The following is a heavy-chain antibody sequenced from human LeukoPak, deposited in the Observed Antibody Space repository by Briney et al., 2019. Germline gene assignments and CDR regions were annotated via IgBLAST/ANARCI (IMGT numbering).Heavy chain of an antibody. V-gene: IGHV1-69*05. Sequence: GASVKVSCKASGGTFSSYAISWVRQAPGQGLEWMGGIIPIFGTANYAQKFQGRVTITTDESTGTAYRELNSLRAEDTAVYYCARLNYYDNKGPDAFDIWGQGTMVTVSS. CDR1: GGTFSSYA. CDR2: IIPIFGTA. D-gene: IGHD3-22*01. CDR3: ARLNYYDNKGPDAFDI. J-gene: IGHJ3*02.